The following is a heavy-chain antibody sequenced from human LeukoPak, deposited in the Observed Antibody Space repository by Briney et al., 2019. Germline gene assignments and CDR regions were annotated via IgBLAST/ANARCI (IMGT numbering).Heavy chain of an antibody. J-gene: IGHJ5*02. V-gene: IGHV4-34*01. CDR1: GGSFSGYY. CDR2: INHSGST. Sequence: PSETLSLTCAVYGGSFSGYYWCWICQPPRKGLEWIGEINHSGSTNYNPSLKSRVSISVDTSKNQFSLKLSSVTAADTAVYYCARGLGYFDWFPRWFDPWGQGTLVTVSS. D-gene: IGHD3-9*01. CDR3: ARGLGYFDWFPRWFDP.